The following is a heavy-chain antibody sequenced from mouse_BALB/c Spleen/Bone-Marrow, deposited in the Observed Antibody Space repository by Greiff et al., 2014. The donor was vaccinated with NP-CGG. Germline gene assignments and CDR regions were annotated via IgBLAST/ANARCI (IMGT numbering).Heavy chain of an antibody. Sequence: VQLQQPGAELVKPGASVKLSCTASGFNIKDTYLHWVKQRPEQGLDWIGRICPAIFTKYDPKFQGKATITADTSSNTAYLHLSSLTSEDTAVYYCASYRYGWYFDVWGAGTTVTVSS. CDR1: GFNIKDTY. V-gene: IGHV14-3*02. J-gene: IGHJ1*01. D-gene: IGHD2-14*01. CDR3: ASYRYGWYFDV. CDR2: ICPAIFT.